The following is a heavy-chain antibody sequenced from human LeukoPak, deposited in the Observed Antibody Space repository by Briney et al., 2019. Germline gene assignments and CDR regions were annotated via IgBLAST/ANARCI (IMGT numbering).Heavy chain of an antibody. CDR3: ARDPSGQNGDYSWFDP. D-gene: IGHD4-17*01. V-gene: IGHV3-23*01. CDR2: ISGSGEST. J-gene: IGHJ5*02. Sequence: GGTLRLSCAASGLTFSNYGMAWVRQAPGKGLEWVSAISGSGESTYNADSVKGRFTISRDNSKNTLYLQMNRLRAEDTAVYYCARDPSGQNGDYSWFDPWGQGTLVTVSS. CDR1: GLTFSNYG.